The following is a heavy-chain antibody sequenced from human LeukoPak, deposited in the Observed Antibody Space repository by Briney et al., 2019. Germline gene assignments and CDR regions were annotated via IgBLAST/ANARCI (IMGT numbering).Heavy chain of an antibody. D-gene: IGHD3-3*01. CDR2: IYYSGST. CDR3: ARADATGGRFHAFDI. J-gene: IGHJ3*02. V-gene: IGHV4-31*03. CDR1: GGSISSGGYH. Sequence: TLSLTCTVSGGSISSGGYHWSWIRQHPGKGLEWIGYIYYSGSTYYNPSLKSRVTISVDTSKIQFSLKLSSVTAADTAVYYCARADATGGRFHAFDIWGQGTMVTVSS.